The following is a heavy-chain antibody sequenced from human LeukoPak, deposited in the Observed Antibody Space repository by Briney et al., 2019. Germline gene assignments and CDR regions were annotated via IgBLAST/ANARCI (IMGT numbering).Heavy chain of an antibody. J-gene: IGHJ6*03. CDR3: ARRGGKDVLRYFDWSDYYYYYMDV. CDR2: INPSGGST. V-gene: IGHV1-46*01. CDR1: GYTFTSYY. Sequence: GASVKVSCKAYGYTFTSYYIHWVRQAPGQGLEWMGIINPSGGSTSYAQKFQGRVTMTRDMSTSTVYMELSSLRSEDTAVYYCARRGGKDVLRYFDWSDYYYYYMDVWGKGTTVTVSS. D-gene: IGHD3-9*01.